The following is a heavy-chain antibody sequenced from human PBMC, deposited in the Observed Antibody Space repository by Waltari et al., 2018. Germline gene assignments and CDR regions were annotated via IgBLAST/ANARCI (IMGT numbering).Heavy chain of an antibody. D-gene: IGHD3-3*01. CDR1: EFTFSKHA. CDR3: AKDSAWSGEYYYYMDV. CDR2: IRGTGTGP. Sequence: EVQLVESGGGLVQPGGSLRLSCEGAEFTFSKHAMSWVRQAPGKGLEWVSAIRGTGTGPFYADSVKGRFTISRDNSKNTLYLQMNSLTTEDTAIYYCAKDSAWSGEYYYYMDVWGKGTSVTVSS. J-gene: IGHJ6*03. V-gene: IGHV3-23*04.